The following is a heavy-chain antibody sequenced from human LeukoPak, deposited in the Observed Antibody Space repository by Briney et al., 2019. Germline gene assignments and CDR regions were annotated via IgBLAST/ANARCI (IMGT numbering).Heavy chain of an antibody. J-gene: IGHJ3*02. CDR3: ARLNSGYYYDSSGYPHDAFDI. Sequence: SETLSLTCTVSGGSINSYYWSWIRQPPGKGLEWIGYIYYSGSTNYNPSLKSRVTISVDTSQNQFSLKLSSVTAADTAVYYCARLNSGYYYDSSGYPHDAFDIWGQGTMVTVSS. CDR2: IYYSGST. D-gene: IGHD3-22*01. CDR1: GGSINSYY. V-gene: IGHV4-59*08.